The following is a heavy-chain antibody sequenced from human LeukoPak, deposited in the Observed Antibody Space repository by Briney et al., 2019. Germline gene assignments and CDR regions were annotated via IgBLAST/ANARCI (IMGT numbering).Heavy chain of an antibody. CDR2: IYYSGST. J-gene: IGHJ4*02. CDR1: GGSISSYY. Sequence: PSETLSLTCSVSGGSISSYYWSWIRQPPGKGLEWIGYIYYSGSTNYNPSLKSRVTISVDTSKNQFSLKLSSVTAADTAVYYCARVPEYCSGGSCYSWYYFDYWGQGTLVTVSS. D-gene: IGHD2-15*01. V-gene: IGHV4-59*01. CDR3: ARVPEYCSGGSCYSWYYFDY.